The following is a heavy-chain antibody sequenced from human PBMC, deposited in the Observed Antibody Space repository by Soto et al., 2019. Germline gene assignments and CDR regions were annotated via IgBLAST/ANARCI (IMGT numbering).Heavy chain of an antibody. CDR2: ISAYNGNT. V-gene: IGHV1-18*01. D-gene: IGHD3-22*01. Sequence: ASVKVSCKASGGTFSNYAINWVRQAPGQGLEWMGWISAYNGNTNYAQKLQGRVTMTTDTSTSTAYMELRSLRSDDTAVYYCARDIYTAYYDSSGSYDYWGQGTLVTVSP. CDR3: ARDIYTAYYDSSGSYDY. CDR1: GGTFSNYA. J-gene: IGHJ4*02.